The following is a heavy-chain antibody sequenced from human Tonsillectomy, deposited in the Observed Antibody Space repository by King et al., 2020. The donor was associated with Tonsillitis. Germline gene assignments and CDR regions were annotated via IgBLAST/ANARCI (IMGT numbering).Heavy chain of an antibody. Sequence: QLQESGPGLVKPSETLSLTCTVSGGSISSYYWSWIRQPPGKGLEWIGYIYYSGSTNYNPSLKSRVTISVDTSKNQFSLKLSSVTAADTAVYYCARDDGGSLDAFDIWGQGTMVTISS. D-gene: IGHD1-26*01. CDR1: GGSISSYY. CDR3: ARDDGGSLDAFDI. CDR2: IYYSGST. V-gene: IGHV4-59*01. J-gene: IGHJ3*02.